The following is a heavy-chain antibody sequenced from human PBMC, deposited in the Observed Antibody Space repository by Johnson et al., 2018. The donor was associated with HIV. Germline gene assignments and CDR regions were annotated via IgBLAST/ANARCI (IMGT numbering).Heavy chain of an antibody. CDR1: GFTFSNYA. CDR3: ANMGDYGGNNGFDI. CDR2: ISGSGGST. Sequence: VQLVESGGGLVQAGGSLRLSCEASGFTFSNYAMSWVRQAPGMGLEWVSAISGSGGSTYSADSVKGRFTISRNNSKNPLYRAMNSLRTEETAVYYCANMGDYGGNNGFDIWGLGTMVTVSS. J-gene: IGHJ3*02. V-gene: IGHV3-23*04. D-gene: IGHD4-23*01.